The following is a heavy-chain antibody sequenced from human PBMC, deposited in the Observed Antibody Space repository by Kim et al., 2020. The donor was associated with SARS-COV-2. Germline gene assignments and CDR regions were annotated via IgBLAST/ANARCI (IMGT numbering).Heavy chain of an antibody. CDR3: ARDYDILTGYHYQYYYYGMDV. V-gene: IGHV3-7*01. CDR1: GFTFSSYW. D-gene: IGHD3-9*01. J-gene: IGHJ6*02. CDR2: IKQDGSEK. Sequence: GGSLRLSCAASGFTFSSYWMSWVRQAPGKGLEWVANIKQDGSEKYYVDSVKGRFTISRDNAKNSLYLQMNSLRAEDTAVYYCARDYDILTGYHYQYYYYGMDVWGQGTTVTVSS.